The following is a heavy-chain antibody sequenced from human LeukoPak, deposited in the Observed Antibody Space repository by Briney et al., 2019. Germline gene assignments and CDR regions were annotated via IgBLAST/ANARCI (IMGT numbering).Heavy chain of an antibody. D-gene: IGHD3-10*01. J-gene: IGHJ6*03. V-gene: IGHV4-34*01. CDR1: GGSFSGYY. CDR2: INHSGST. CDR3: ARTGSYYYYYMDV. Sequence: SETPSLTCAVYGGSFSGYYWSWIRQPPGKGLEWIGEINHSGSTNYNPSLKSRVTISVDTSKNQFSLKLSSVTAADTAVYYCARTGSYYYYYMDVWAKGPRSPSP.